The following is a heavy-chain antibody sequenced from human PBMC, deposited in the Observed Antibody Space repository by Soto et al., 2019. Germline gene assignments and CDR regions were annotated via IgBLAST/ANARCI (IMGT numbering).Heavy chain of an antibody. Sequence: GGSLRLSCAASGFTFRTYAMNWVRQAPGEGLEYVSGISNNGGDTDYAESVKGRFTISRDNSENTLYLQMGSLRAEDMALYYCARRGYGSRWPNVYMDVWGKGTTVTVSS. CDR3: ARRGYGSRWPNVYMDV. V-gene: IGHV3-64*02. D-gene: IGHD6-13*01. CDR1: GFTFRTYA. J-gene: IGHJ6*03. CDR2: ISNNGGDT.